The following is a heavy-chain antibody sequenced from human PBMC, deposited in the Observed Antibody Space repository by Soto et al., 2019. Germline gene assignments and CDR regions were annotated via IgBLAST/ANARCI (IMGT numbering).Heavy chain of an antibody. CDR1: GFSLSTSGVG. J-gene: IGHJ4*02. CDR2: IYWDDDK. V-gene: IGHV2-5*02. CDR3: AHGGGNGDYILFFVY. Sequence: QITLKESGPPLVKPTQTLTLTCTFSGFSLSTSGVGVGWIRQPPGKALEWLALIYWDDDKRNSPSLKSRLSITKDTSKNQVVLTMTNMDPVYTATYYCAHGGGNGDYILFFVYWGQGTLVTVSS. D-gene: IGHD4-17*01.